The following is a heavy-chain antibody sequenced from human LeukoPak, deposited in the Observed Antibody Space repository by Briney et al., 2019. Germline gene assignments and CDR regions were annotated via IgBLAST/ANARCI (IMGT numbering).Heavy chain of an antibody. CDR2: IYYSWDT. Sequence: SETLSLTCTVSGGSTSSTSYYWGWIRQPPGKGLEWIGSIYYSWDTYYNPSLKSRVTISVDTSKNQFSLKLSSVTAADTAVYYCATTSNYYDGPDYWGQGTLVTVSS. D-gene: IGHD3-22*01. CDR3: ATTSNYYDGPDY. V-gene: IGHV4-39*01. J-gene: IGHJ4*02. CDR1: GGSTSSTSYY.